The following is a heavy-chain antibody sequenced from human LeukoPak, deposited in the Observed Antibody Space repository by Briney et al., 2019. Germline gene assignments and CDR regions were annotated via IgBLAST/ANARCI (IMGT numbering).Heavy chain of an antibody. V-gene: IGHV4-31*11. Sequence: SETLSLTCAVSGGSISSIAYYWSWIRQYPGKDLEWLGYILYSGSTHYNPSLKSRITISIDTSKNQFSLKLSSVTAADTAVYYCARSPIGVAATLHWYFDLWGRGTLITVSS. D-gene: IGHD2-15*01. CDR3: ARSPIGVAATLHWYFDL. CDR1: GGSISSIAYY. J-gene: IGHJ2*01. CDR2: ILYSGST.